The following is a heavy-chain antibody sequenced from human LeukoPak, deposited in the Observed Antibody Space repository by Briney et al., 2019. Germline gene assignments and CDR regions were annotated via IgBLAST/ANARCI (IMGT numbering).Heavy chain of an antibody. D-gene: IGHD6-19*01. Sequence: SETLSLTCTVSGSSVSNHWWIWIRQPAGKGLEWIGRISSRGYTNYNPSLKSRVAMSVDTSKNQFSLKLNSVTAVDTAVYYCVRTMTREWGGWYDNDYWGRGTLVTVSS. J-gene: IGHJ4*03. CDR3: VRTMTREWGGWYDNDY. V-gene: IGHV4-4*07. CDR1: GSSVSNHW. CDR2: ISSRGYT.